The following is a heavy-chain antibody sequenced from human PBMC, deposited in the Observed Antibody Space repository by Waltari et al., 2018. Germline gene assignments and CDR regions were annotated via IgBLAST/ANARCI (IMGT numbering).Heavy chain of an antibody. CDR2: IYHEGTT. CDR1: TYAINSGFY. V-gene: IGHV4-38-2*01. J-gene: IGHJ4*02. D-gene: IGHD2-2*03. Sequence: QVQLQESGPGLLRASETLSPTCAVSTYAINSGFYWGWVRQPPGKGLEWIATIYHEGTTFANPSLKSRVTTSMDTSKNQFSLTLRSVTAADTAVYYCTRQVLGYCTSAACRRLESWGQGILVTVSS. CDR3: TRQVLGYCTSAACRRLES.